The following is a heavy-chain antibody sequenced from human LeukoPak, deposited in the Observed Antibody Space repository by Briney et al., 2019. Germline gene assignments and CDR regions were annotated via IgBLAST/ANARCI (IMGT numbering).Heavy chain of an antibody. V-gene: IGHV5-51*01. CDR3: ARHLKTGTTSPFDY. J-gene: IGHJ4*02. D-gene: IGHD1-1*01. Sequence: GESLKISCKGSGYSFTSYRIGWVRQMPGKGLEWMGIIYPGDSDIRYSPSLQGQVTISADKSISTAYLQWSSLKASDTAMYYCARHLKTGTTSPFDYWGQGTLVTVSS. CDR1: GYSFTSYR. CDR2: IYPGDSDI.